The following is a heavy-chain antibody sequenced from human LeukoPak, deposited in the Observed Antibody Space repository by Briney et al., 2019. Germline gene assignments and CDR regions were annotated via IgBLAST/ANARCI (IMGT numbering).Heavy chain of an antibody. CDR2: INHSGST. D-gene: IGHD6-13*01. CDR3: ARLYSSSWYRYYYYYYMDV. V-gene: IGHV4-34*01. CDR1: GGSFSGYY. J-gene: IGHJ6*03. Sequence: SETLSLTCAVYGGSFSGYYWSWIRQPPGKGLEWIGEINHSGSTNYNPSLKSRVTISVDTSKNQFSLKLSSVTAADTAVYYCARLYSSSWYRYYYYYYMDVWGKGTTVTISS.